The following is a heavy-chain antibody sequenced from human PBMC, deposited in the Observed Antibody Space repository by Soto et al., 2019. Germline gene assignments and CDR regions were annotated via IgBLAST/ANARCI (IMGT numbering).Heavy chain of an antibody. J-gene: IGHJ6*02. Sequence: AETLSLTCTVSGGSISSISYYWGWIRQPPGKGLELIGSIYYSGSNYYNPSLKSRVTISVEKSKKKFSLKLSSVTAEDTAVYYCATPSRDYDFWSGYYKYYYYGMDXWGQGTTVTVS. V-gene: IGHV4-39*01. CDR1: GGSISSISYY. CDR3: ATPSRDYDFWSGYYKYYYYGMDX. CDR2: IYYSGSN. D-gene: IGHD3-3*01.